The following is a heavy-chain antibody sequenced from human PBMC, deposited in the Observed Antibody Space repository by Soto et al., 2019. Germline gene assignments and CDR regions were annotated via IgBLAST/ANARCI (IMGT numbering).Heavy chain of an antibody. CDR2: MNPNSGNT. CDR3: ARDIGGGSGYGAYCDP. J-gene: IGHJ5*02. CDR1: GYTFTSHD. Sequence: QVQLVQSGAEVKKPGASVKVSCKASGYTFTSHDINWVRQATGQRPEWMGWMNPNSGNTGYAQKFQGRVTMTRVTSLNTAYMELSRLTSEDTAIYYCARDIGGGSGYGAYCDPWGQGTLVTVSS. V-gene: IGHV1-8*01. D-gene: IGHD2-15*01.